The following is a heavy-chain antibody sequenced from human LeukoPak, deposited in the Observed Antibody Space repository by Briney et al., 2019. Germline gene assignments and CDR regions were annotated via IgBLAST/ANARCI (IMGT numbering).Heavy chain of an antibody. CDR1: GFTFDDYG. D-gene: IGHD1-26*01. CDR2: INWNGGST. CDR3: ARDRPGVGATSYYHYYMDV. Sequence: GGSLRLSCAASGFTFDDYGMSWVRQAPGKGLEWVSGINWNGGSTGYADSVKGRFTISRDNAKNSPYLQMNSLRAEDTALYYCARDRPGVGATSYYHYYMDVWGKGTTVTVSS. J-gene: IGHJ6*03. V-gene: IGHV3-20*04.